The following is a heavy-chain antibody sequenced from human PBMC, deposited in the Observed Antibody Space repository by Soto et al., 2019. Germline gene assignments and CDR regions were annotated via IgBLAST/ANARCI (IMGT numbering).Heavy chain of an antibody. J-gene: IGHJ6*02. D-gene: IGHD2-15*01. CDR2: IIPIFGTA. CDR1: GGTFSSYA. CDR3: ARLYCSGGSCYSDYYYGMDV. Sequence: ASVKVSCKASGGTFSSYAISWVRQAPGQGLEWMGGIIPIFGTANYAQKFQGRVTITADESTSTAYMELSSLRSEDTAVYYCARLYCSGGSCYSDYYYGMDVWGQGTTVTVSS. V-gene: IGHV1-69*13.